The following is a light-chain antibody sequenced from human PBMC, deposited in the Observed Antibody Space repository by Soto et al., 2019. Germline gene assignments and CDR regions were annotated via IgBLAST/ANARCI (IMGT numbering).Light chain of an antibody. J-gene: IGKJ3*01. CDR3: QQYNNWPPAFT. CDR2: GAS. CDR1: QSVSSN. Sequence: EIVMTQSPATLSVSPGERATLSCRASQSVSSNLAWYQQKPGLAPRLLIYGASTRAAGIPARFSGSGSGTEYTLTVSSRRSEDFAVYCCQQYNNWPPAFTFGGGTKVDIK. V-gene: IGKV3-15*01.